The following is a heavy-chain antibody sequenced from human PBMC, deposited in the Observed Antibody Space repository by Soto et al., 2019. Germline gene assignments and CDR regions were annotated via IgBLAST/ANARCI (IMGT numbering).Heavy chain of an antibody. CDR1: GFTFRSYS. D-gene: IGHD5-18*01. Sequence: ESGGGLVKPGGSLRLSCAASGFTFRSYSMNWVRQAPGKGLEWVSSISSSSSYIYYADSVKGRFTISRDNAKNSLYLQMNSLRAEDTAVYYCARDQPGYSYGYGLGYWGQGTLVTVSS. V-gene: IGHV3-21*01. J-gene: IGHJ4*02. CDR3: ARDQPGYSYGYGLGY. CDR2: ISSSSSYI.